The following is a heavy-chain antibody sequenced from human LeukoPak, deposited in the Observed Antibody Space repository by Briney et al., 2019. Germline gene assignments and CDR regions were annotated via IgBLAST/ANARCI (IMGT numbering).Heavy chain of an antibody. CDR3: ARGRSRGLGELSSDY. Sequence: PGGSLRLSCAASGFTFSSYSMNWVRQAPGKGLEWVSSISSSSSYIYYADSVKGRFTISRDNAKNSLYLQMNSLRAEDTAVYYCARGRSRGLGELSSDYWGQGTLVTVPS. V-gene: IGHV3-21*01. J-gene: IGHJ4*02. D-gene: IGHD3-16*02. CDR1: GFTFSSYS. CDR2: ISSSSSYI.